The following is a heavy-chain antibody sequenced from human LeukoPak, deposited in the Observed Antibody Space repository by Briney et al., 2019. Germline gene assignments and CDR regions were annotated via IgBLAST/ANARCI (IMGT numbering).Heavy chain of an antibody. J-gene: IGHJ6*03. D-gene: IGHD5-18*01. Sequence: SETLSLTCIVSGDSISPYYWSWIRQPPGKGLEWIGYIYYSGSTNYNPSLKSRVTISVDTSKNQFSLKLSSVTAADTAVYYCARQMDTAMVTGHYYYYMDVWGKGTTVTVSS. V-gene: IGHV4-59*08. CDR1: GDSISPYY. CDR3: ARQMDTAMVTGHYYYYMDV. CDR2: IYYSGST.